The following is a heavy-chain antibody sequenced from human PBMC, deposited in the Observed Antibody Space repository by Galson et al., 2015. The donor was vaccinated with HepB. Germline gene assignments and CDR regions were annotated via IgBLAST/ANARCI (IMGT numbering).Heavy chain of an antibody. Sequence: SLRLSCAASGFTFDDYDMSWVRQAPGKGLEWVSRINWSGGSTVYADSVKGRFTISRDDAKNSLYLQMNSLRAEDTAFYYCARVQLTRASARAAAGPFDYWGQGTLVTVSS. CDR1: GFTFDDYD. CDR3: ARVQLTRASARAAAGPFDY. CDR2: INWSGGST. D-gene: IGHD6-13*01. J-gene: IGHJ4*02. V-gene: IGHV3-20*04.